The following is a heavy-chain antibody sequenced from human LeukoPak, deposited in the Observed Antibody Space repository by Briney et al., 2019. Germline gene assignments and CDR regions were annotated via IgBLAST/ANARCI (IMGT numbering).Heavy chain of an antibody. J-gene: IGHJ4*02. CDR2: VYYSGST. D-gene: IGHD3-22*01. CDR1: GDSITSGAFY. Sequence: SETLSLTCNVSGDSITSGAFYWAWIRQSPGKGLEWIGNVYYSGSTQYNPSLRGRVSISMDKTKNQFSLNLTSVTAADTAIYYCATLGGLYYESHGYPDFDHWGQGTLVTVSS. V-gene: IGHV4-39*01. CDR3: ATLGGLYYESHGYPDFDH.